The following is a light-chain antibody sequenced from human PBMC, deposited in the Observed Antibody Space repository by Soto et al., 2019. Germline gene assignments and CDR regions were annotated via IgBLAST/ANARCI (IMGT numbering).Light chain of an antibody. CDR1: QTITVF. Sequence: DIQMTQSPSALSASVCDRVTITCRASQTITVFLNWYQLKPGKAPKVLSYGTSSLQSGVPSRFSGSGSGTDFTLTISSLQPEDFATYFCQQIYSTPYTCGQGTRLEIK. V-gene: IGKV1-39*01. J-gene: IGKJ2*01. CDR3: QQIYSTPYT. CDR2: GTS.